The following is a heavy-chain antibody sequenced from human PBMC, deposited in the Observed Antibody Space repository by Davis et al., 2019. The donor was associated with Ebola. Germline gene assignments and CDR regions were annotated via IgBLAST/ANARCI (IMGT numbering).Heavy chain of an antibody. CDR2: FESEDGET. V-gene: IGHV1-24*01. Sequence: ASVKVSCKVSGYTLSELSIHWVRQAPGKGLEWMGGFESEDGETTYAQEFQGRVTLTEDTSTDTAYMELRSLRSEDTAVYYCTSLQEGYRSGGSHYRGRWFDPWGQGTLVTVSS. D-gene: IGHD2-15*01. J-gene: IGHJ5*02. CDR1: GYTLSELS. CDR3: TSLQEGYRSGGSHYRGRWFDP.